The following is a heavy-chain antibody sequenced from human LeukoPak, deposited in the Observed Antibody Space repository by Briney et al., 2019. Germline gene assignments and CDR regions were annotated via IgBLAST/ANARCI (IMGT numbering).Heavy chain of an antibody. CDR3: AREGRVGGYDFDC. CDR2: INSDGSSI. CDR1: GFTFSSYW. Sequence: GGSLRLSCAASGFTFSSYWMHWVRQAPGKGLVWVSRINSDGSSITYADSVKGRFTISRDNAKNTLYLQMNSLRVEDTAVYYCAREGRVGGYDFDCWGQGTLVTVSS. D-gene: IGHD5-12*01. J-gene: IGHJ4*02. V-gene: IGHV3-74*03.